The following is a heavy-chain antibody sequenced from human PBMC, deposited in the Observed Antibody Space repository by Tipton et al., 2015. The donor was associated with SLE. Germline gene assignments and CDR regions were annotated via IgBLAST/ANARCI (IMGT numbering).Heavy chain of an antibody. CDR3: ARSQCSSSSCDAFDI. CDR2: IYPGDSDT. Sequence: QLVQSGAEVKKPGESLKISCKGSGYSFTSYWIGWVRQMPGKGLEWMGIIYPGDSDTRYSPSFQGQATISADKSISTAYLQWSSLKASDTAMYYCARSQCSSSSCDAFDIWGQGTMVTVSS. J-gene: IGHJ3*02. V-gene: IGHV5-51*03. D-gene: IGHD6-6*01. CDR1: GYSFTSYW.